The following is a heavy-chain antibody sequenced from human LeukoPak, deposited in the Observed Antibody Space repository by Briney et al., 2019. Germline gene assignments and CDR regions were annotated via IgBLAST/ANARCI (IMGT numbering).Heavy chain of an antibody. J-gene: IGHJ4*02. CDR2: ISWNSGSI. V-gene: IGHV3-9*01. D-gene: IGHD3-10*01. Sequence: GRSLRLSCAASGFTFDDYAMHWVRQTPQKSLEWVSGISWNSGSIGYADSVKGRFTISRDNAKNSLYLQMNSLRAEDTALYYCAKDVYAVGEYYFDYWGQGTLVTVSS. CDR1: GFTFDDYA. CDR3: AKDVYAVGEYYFDY.